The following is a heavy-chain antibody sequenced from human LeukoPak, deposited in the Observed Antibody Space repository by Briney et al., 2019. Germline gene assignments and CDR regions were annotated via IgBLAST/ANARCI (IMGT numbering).Heavy chain of an antibody. V-gene: IGHV4-59*08. J-gene: IGHJ4*02. D-gene: IGHD3-3*01. CDR2: VYYSGST. CDR3: ARHRYDFWSGSQYYFDY. CDR1: GGSISSYY. Sequence: PSETLSLTXTVSGGSISSYYWTWIRQPPGKGLEWIGFVYYSGSTNYNPSLKSRVTISVDTSKNQFSLKLSSVTAADTAVYYCARHRYDFWSGSQYYFDYWGQGTLVTVSS.